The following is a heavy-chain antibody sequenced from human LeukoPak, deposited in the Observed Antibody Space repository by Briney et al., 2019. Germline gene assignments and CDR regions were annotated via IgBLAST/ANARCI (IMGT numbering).Heavy chain of an antibody. V-gene: IGHV3-9*01. CDR3: AKGYDFWSGYYTRTDAFDI. CDR1: GFTFDDYA. J-gene: IGHJ3*02. CDR2: ISWNSGSI. Sequence: GRSLRLSCAASGFTFDDYAMHWVRQAPGKGLEWVSGISWNSGSIGYADSVKGRFTISRDNAKNSLYLQMNSLRAEDTALYYCAKGYDFWSGYYTRTDAFDIWGQGTMVTVSS. D-gene: IGHD3-3*01.